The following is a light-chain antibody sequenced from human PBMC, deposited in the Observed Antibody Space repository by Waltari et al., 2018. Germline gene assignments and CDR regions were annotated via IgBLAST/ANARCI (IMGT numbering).Light chain of an antibody. CDR2: DES. J-gene: IGLJ2*01. V-gene: IGLV3-21*03. Sequence: SYVLTQPPSVSVAPGKTARITCGGNNIGSKSVHWYQQKPGQAPVLVVYDESDRPSGIPERFSGSNSGNTATLTISRVEAGDEAAYYCQVWDSSSDHPDVVFGGGTKLTVL. CDR1: NIGSKS. CDR3: QVWDSSSDHPDVV.